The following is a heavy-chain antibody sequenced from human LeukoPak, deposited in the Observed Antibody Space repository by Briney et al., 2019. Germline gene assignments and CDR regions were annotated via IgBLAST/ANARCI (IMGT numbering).Heavy chain of an antibody. D-gene: IGHD3-3*01. Sequence: PGGSLRLSCAASGFTFDDYAMHWVRQAPGKGLEWVSGISWNSGSIGYADSVKGRFTISRDNAKNSLYLQMNSLRAEDTASYYCASTIWSDAFDIWGQGTMVTVSS. CDR2: ISWNSGSI. J-gene: IGHJ3*02. V-gene: IGHV3-9*01. CDR3: ASTIWSDAFDI. CDR1: GFTFDDYA.